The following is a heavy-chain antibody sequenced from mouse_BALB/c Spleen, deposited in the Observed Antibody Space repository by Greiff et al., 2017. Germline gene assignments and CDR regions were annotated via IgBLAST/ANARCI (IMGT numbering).Heavy chain of an antibody. CDR3: ASISLAY. V-gene: IGHV2-9*02. J-gene: IGHJ3*01. Sequence: QVQLKQSGPGLVAPSQSLSITCTVSGFSLTSYGVHWVRQPPGKGLEWLGVIWAGGSTNYNSALMSRLSISKDNSKSQVFLKMNSLQTDDTAMYYCASISLAYWGQGTLVTVSA. CDR2: IWAGGST. D-gene: IGHD1-3*01. CDR1: GFSLTSYG.